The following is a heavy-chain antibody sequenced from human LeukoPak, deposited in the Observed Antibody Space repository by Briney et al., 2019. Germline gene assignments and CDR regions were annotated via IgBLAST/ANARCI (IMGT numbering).Heavy chain of an antibody. CDR2: ISSSSSYI. J-gene: IGHJ4*02. CDR1: GFTFSSYS. Sequence: GGSLRLSCAASGFTFSSYSMNRVRQAPGKGLEWVSSISSSSSYIYYADSVKGRFTISRDNAKNSLYLQMNSLRAEDTAVYYCARCVHSGSYWCYFDYWGQGTLVTVSS. V-gene: IGHV3-21*01. D-gene: IGHD1-26*01. CDR3: ARCVHSGSYWCYFDY.